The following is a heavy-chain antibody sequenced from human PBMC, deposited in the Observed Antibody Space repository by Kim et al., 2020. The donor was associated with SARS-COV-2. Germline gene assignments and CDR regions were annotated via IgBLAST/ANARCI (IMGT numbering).Heavy chain of an antibody. V-gene: IGHV1-3*01. D-gene: IGHD3-10*01. Sequence: QKFQGRVTITRDTSASTAYMELSSLRSEDTAVYYCARHSLWFGELSAFDIWGQGTMVTVSS. J-gene: IGHJ3*02. CDR3: ARHSLWFGELSAFDI.